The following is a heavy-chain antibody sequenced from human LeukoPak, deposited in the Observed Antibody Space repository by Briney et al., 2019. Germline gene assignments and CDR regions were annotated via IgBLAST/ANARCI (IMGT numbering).Heavy chain of an antibody. D-gene: IGHD3-10*01. CDR2: ISSRAGTI. Sequence: GGSLRLSCSGSGFTFSTYEMNWVRQAPGKGLDWVSSISSRAGTIYYADSVKGRFSISRDNAKNSLYLQMNSLRAEDTAVYYCARVGPIQSSGSYYSYWGQGTLVTVSS. CDR3: ARVGPIQSSGSYYSY. CDR1: GFTFSTYE. V-gene: IGHV3-48*03. J-gene: IGHJ4*02.